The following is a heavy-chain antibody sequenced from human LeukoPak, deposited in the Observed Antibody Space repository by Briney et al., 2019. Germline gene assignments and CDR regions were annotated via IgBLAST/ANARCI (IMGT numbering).Heavy chain of an antibody. V-gene: IGHV1-2*02. CDR1: GYTFTGYY. D-gene: IGHD3-3*01. CDR3: ARGGHDFSGYSTWFDP. J-gene: IGHJ5*02. Sequence: ASVKVSCKASGYTFTGYYMHWVRQAPGQGLEWMGWINPNSGGTNYAQKFQGRVTMTRDTSISTAYMELGRLRSDDTAVYYCARGGHDFSGYSTWFDPWGQGTLVTVSS. CDR2: INPNSGGT.